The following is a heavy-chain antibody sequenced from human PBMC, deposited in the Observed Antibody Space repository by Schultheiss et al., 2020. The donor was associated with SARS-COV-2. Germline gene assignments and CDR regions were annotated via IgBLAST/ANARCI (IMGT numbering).Heavy chain of an antibody. Sequence: GESLKISCAASGFTFSSYGMHWVRQAPGKGLEWVAVIWYDGSNKYYADSVKGRFTISRDNSKNTLYLQMNSLRAEDTAVYYCARDLGYGDYEDYWGKGTLVTVSS. CDR1: GFTFSSYG. CDR2: IWYDGSNK. V-gene: IGHV3-33*01. D-gene: IGHD4-17*01. CDR3: ARDLGYGDYEDY. J-gene: IGHJ4*02.